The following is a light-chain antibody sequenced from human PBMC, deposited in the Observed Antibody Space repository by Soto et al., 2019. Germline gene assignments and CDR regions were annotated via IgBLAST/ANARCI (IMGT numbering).Light chain of an antibody. CDR2: EVT. J-gene: IGLJ1*01. CDR3: GSYSSTDTPLV. V-gene: IGLV2-14*01. CDR1: STDVGGYNY. Sequence: QSALAQPSSVSGSPGQSITISCTGTSTDVGGYNYVSWYQHHSGKAPKLLIYEVTNRPSGISDRFSGSKSVNTASLTISGLQAEDESDYYCGSYSSTDTPLVFGTGTKVTV.